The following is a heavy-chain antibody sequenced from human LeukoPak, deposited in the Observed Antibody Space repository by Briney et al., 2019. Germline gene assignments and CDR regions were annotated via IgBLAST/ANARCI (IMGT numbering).Heavy chain of an antibody. J-gene: IGHJ4*02. V-gene: IGHV7-4-1*02. CDR3: ARGHYYDSSGYYGGVWYYFDY. D-gene: IGHD3-22*01. Sequence: ASVKVSCKASGYTFTSYAMNWVRQAPGQGLEWMGWINTNTGNPTYAQGFTGRFVFSLDTSVSTAYLQISSLKAEDTAVYYCARGHYYDSSGYYGGVWYYFDYWGQGTLVTVSS. CDR2: INTNTGNP. CDR1: GYTFTSYA.